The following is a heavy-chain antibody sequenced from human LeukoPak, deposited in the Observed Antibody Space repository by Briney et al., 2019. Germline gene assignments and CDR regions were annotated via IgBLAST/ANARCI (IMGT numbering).Heavy chain of an antibody. CDR1: GDSFSSNSAA. Sequence: SQTLSLTCAISGDSFSSNSAAWNWLRQSPSRGLEWLGRTYYRSRWYNEYALSVKSRITINPDTSKNQFSLQLNSVTPEDTAVYYCARVTEKQYLPFDSWGQGTLVTVSS. CDR2: TYYRSRWYN. CDR3: ARVTEKQYLPFDS. V-gene: IGHV6-1*01. D-gene: IGHD6-19*01. J-gene: IGHJ4*02.